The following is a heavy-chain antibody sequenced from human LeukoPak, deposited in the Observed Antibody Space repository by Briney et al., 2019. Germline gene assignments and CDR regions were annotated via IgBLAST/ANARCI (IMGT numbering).Heavy chain of an antibody. J-gene: IGHJ4*02. CDR1: GFTFSNAW. CDR3: TTYHYGSGSYYRSFDY. Sequence: GGSLRLSCAASGFTFSNAWMSWVRQAPGKGLEWVGRIKSKTDGGTTDYAAPVKGRFTISRDDSKNTLYLQMNSLKTEDTAVYYCTTYHYGSGSYYRSFDYWGQGTLVTVSS. V-gene: IGHV3-15*01. D-gene: IGHD3-10*01. CDR2: IKSKTDGGTT.